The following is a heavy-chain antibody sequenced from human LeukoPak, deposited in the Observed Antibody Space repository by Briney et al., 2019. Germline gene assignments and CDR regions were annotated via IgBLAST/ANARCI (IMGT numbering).Heavy chain of an antibody. V-gene: IGHV5-51*01. CDR2: IYPGDSDT. Sequence: GESLKISCKGSGYSFTDYWIGWARQMPGKGLGWMGIIYPGDSDTRYSPSFRGQVTISADKSISTAYLQWRSLKASDTAMYYCARASGDFWSGYTFDYWGQGTLVTVSS. CDR1: GYSFTDYW. J-gene: IGHJ4*02. D-gene: IGHD3-3*01. CDR3: ARASGDFWSGYTFDY.